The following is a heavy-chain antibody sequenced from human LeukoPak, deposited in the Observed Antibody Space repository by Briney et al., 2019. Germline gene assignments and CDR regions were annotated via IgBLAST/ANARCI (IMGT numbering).Heavy chain of an antibody. CDR1: GGSISSSSYY. J-gene: IGHJ4*02. V-gene: IGHV4-39*01. D-gene: IGHD5-12*01. Sequence: SETLSLTCTVSGGSISSSSYYWGWIRQPPGKRLEWIGSIYYSGSTYYNPSLKSRVTISVDTSKNQFSLKLSSVTAADTAVYYCARSGYSGYDYYYWGQGTLATVSS. CDR2: IYYSGST. CDR3: ARSGYSGYDYYY.